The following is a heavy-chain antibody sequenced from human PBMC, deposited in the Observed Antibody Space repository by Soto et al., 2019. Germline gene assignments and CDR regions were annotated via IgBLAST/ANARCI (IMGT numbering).Heavy chain of an antibody. Sequence: QVQLQESGPGLVKPSQTLSLTCTVSGGSISSGGYYWSWIRQHPGKGLEWIGYIYYSGSTYYNPSLKSRVTISVDTSKNQFSLKLSSVTAADTAVYYCAREDYDILTGYPTHHDAFDIWGQGTMVTVSS. CDR2: IYYSGST. J-gene: IGHJ3*02. CDR3: AREDYDILTGYPTHHDAFDI. D-gene: IGHD3-9*01. V-gene: IGHV4-31*03. CDR1: GGSISSGGYY.